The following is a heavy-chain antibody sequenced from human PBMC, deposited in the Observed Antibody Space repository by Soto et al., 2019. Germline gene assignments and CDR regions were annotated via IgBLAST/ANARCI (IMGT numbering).Heavy chain of an antibody. CDR1: GGSISGYY. CDR2: VKDGGHA. Sequence: QVQLQQWGAGLLKPSETLSLNCAVTGGSISGYYWSWIRQPPGKGLEWIGEVKDGGHANYSPSLRGRVTISSDTSNNQFLLRLYSVTAADTGVYYCARGQEGVVATHWDQGSLVTVSS. CDR3: ARGQEGVVATH. V-gene: IGHV4-34*01. D-gene: IGHD5-12*01. J-gene: IGHJ4*02.